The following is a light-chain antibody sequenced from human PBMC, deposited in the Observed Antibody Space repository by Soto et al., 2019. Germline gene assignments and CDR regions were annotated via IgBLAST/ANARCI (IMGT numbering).Light chain of an antibody. V-gene: IGKV3-20*01. CDR2: GAS. J-gene: IGKJ1*01. CDR3: QQYGSSPPWT. CDR1: QSVSSSY. Sequence: EIVLTQSPGTLSLSPGERATLSCRASQSVSSSYLAWYQQKPGQAPRLLIYGASSRATGIPDRFSGSGSGRDFTRTISRLEPEDFAVYYCQQYGSSPPWTFGQGTKVEIK.